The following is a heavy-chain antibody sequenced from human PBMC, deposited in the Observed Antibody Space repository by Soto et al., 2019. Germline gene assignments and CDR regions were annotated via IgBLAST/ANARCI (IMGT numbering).Heavy chain of an antibody. CDR3: AKNGQPTYYYYGLDV. V-gene: IGHV1-18*01. J-gene: IGHJ6*02. Sequence: QGQLVQSGAEVKKPGASVKVSCKASGYTFTRYGISWVRQAPGQGLEWMGWISGYNGDTNYAQKFQGRVTMTIDTSTSIAYMELRSLTSDDTAVYFCAKNGQPTYYYYGLDVWGQGTTVTVSS. CDR1: GYTFTRYG. CDR2: ISGYNGDT. D-gene: IGHD2-8*01.